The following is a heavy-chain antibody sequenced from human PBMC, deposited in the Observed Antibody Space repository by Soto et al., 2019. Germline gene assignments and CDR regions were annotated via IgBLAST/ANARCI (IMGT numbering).Heavy chain of an antibody. J-gene: IGHJ4*02. D-gene: IGHD5-18*01. V-gene: IGHV4-59*08. Sequence: SETLSLTCTVSGGSISSYYWSWIRQPPGKGLEWIGCIYYSGSTNYNPSLKSRVTISVDTSKNQFSLKLSSVTAADTAVYYCARHDGYSYGFDYWGQGTLVTVSS. CDR1: GGSISSYY. CDR3: ARHDGYSYGFDY. CDR2: IYYSGST.